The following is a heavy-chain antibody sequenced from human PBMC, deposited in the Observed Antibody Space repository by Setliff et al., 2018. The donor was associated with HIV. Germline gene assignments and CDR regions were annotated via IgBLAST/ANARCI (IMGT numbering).Heavy chain of an antibody. CDR1: GASFTTHY. CDR3: ARWVTTPTKGAFDV. Sequence: PSETLSLTCTVSGASFTTHYWSLIRQPPGKGLEWIGYIYYSGSTNYNPSLKSRVTISVDTSKNQFSLKLSSVTAADTTMYYCARWVTTPTKGAFDVWGQGTMVTVSS. CDR2: IYYSGST. D-gene: IGHD3-22*01. V-gene: IGHV4-59*11. J-gene: IGHJ3*01.